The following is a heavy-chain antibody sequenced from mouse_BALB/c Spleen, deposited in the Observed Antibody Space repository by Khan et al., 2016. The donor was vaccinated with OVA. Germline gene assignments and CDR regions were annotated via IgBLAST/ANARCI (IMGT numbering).Heavy chain of an antibody. D-gene: IGHD2-13*01. V-gene: IGHV3-2*02. J-gene: IGHJ2*02. CDR2: ISNSGNT. CDR1: GYSITSDYA. Sequence: EVQLQESGPGLVKPSQSLSLTCTVTGYSITSDYAWNWIRQFPGNKLEWMGVISNSGNTKYNPSLKSRFSITRDTSKNQVSLQLNAVTTEDTATYYYAGVYGDDFAYWGQGTSLTVSS. CDR3: AGVYGDDFAY.